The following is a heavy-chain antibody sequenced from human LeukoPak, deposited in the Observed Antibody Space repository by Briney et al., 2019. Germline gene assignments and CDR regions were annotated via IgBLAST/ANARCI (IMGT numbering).Heavy chain of an antibody. Sequence: SETLSLTCAVSGGSISSGGYSSSWIRQPPGKGLEWIGYSLDSGSPNYNPSLKSRVAMSIDTSRNQFSLKLKSVTAADTAIYYCASVTIFGVVNFWSQGTLVTVSS. V-gene: IGHV4-61*08. CDR3: ASVTIFGVVNF. CDR1: GGSISSGGYS. CDR2: SLDSGSP. D-gene: IGHD3-3*01. J-gene: IGHJ4*02.